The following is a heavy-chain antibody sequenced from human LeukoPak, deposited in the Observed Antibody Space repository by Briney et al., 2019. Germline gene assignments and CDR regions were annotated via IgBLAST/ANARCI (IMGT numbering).Heavy chain of an antibody. Sequence: SGPTLVKPTQTLTLTCSFSGFSLSTSGVAVGWIRQPPGKALEWLALIYWDDDKDYSPSLKSRLTITKDTSKNQVVLTMTNMDPVDTATYFCVHSKPSVWTFGYHNSGYYYFDYWGQGSLVTVSS. CDR2: IYWDDDK. CDR3: VHSKPSVWTFGYHNSGYYYFDY. V-gene: IGHV2-5*02. J-gene: IGHJ4*02. D-gene: IGHD3-22*01. CDR1: GFSLSTSGVA.